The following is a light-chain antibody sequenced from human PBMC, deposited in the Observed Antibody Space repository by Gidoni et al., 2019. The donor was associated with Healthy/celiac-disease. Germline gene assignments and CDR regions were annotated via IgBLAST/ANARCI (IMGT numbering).Light chain of an antibody. Sequence: EIVMMQSPATLSVSPGERATLSCRASQSVSSNLAWYQQKPGQAPRLLIYGASTRATGIPARFSGSGSGTEFTLTISSLQSEDFAVYYCQQYNNWPPWTFGQXTKLEIK. J-gene: IGKJ2*02. CDR2: GAS. V-gene: IGKV3-15*01. CDR3: QQYNNWPPWT. CDR1: QSVSSN.